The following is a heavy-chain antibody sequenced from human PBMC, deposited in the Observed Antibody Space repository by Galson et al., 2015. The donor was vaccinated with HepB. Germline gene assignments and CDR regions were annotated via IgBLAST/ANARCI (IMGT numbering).Heavy chain of an antibody. CDR3: ARDHLMTTVSGMDV. J-gene: IGHJ6*02. Sequence: SVKVSCKASGYTFNNYGINWVRQAPGQGLEWMGWINIYNGNTNYAQKFQGRLTMTIDTSTTTAYMELRSLKSDDTAVYYCARDHLMTTVSGMDVWGQGTTVTVSS. CDR1: GYTFNNYG. CDR2: INIYNGNT. V-gene: IGHV1-18*01. D-gene: IGHD4-17*01.